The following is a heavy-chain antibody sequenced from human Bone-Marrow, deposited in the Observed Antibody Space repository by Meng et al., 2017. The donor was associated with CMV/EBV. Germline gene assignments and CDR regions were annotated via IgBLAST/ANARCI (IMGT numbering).Heavy chain of an antibody. D-gene: IGHD4-23*01. V-gene: IGHV3-11*04. CDR1: GFTFSDYY. CDR2: ISSDGDSD. J-gene: IGHJ4*02. Sequence: GGSLRLSCAASGFTFSDYYMNWIRQAPGKGLEWISYISSDGDSDFYGKSVKGRFTISRDNSKNTLYLQMNSLRAEDTAVYYCAKARPVVTPYYFDYWGQGTLVTVSS. CDR3: AKARPVVTPYYFDY.